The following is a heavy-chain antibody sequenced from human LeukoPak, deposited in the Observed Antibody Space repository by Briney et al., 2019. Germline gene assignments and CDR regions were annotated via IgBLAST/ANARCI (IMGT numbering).Heavy chain of an antibody. D-gene: IGHD4-17*01. CDR1: GGSISSGSYY. CDR2: IYTSGST. J-gene: IGHJ3*02. Sequence: TTSETLSLTCSVSGGSISSGSYYWSWIRQPAGKGLEWIGRIYTSGSTNYNPSLKSRVTISVDTSKNHFSLKLSSVTAADTAVYYCVSTRSTVTTYDAFDIWGQGTVVTVSS. CDR3: VSTRSTVTTYDAFDI. V-gene: IGHV4-61*02.